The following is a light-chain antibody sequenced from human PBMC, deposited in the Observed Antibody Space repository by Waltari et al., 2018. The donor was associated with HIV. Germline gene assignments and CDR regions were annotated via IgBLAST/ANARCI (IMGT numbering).Light chain of an antibody. J-gene: IGKJ1*01. Sequence: DIVMTQSPHSLALSLGERATINCKSSQNIFYSSKNANYLAWYQQKPGQSPKLLIYWASSRASGVPDRVSGSGSRTDFTLSISSLQSEDVAVYFCQQYYSTPPTFGQGTRVEIK. V-gene: IGKV4-1*01. CDR3: QQYYSTPPT. CDR2: WAS. CDR1: QNIFYSSKNANY.